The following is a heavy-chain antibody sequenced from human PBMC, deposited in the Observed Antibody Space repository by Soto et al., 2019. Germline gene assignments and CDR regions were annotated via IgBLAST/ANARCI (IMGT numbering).Heavy chain of an antibody. CDR2: IYWDDDE. CDR1: GFSLNTRGVG. Sequence: QITLKESGPTLVKPTQTLTLTCTFSGFSLNTRGVGVGWIRQPPGKALEWLALIYWDDDEGYSPSLRSRLTITKYTSKNQVVLTMTTMDPVDTATYYCAHRPRGYSYHFDYWGQGTLVTVSS. D-gene: IGHD5-18*01. J-gene: IGHJ4*02. CDR3: AHRPRGYSYHFDY. V-gene: IGHV2-5*02.